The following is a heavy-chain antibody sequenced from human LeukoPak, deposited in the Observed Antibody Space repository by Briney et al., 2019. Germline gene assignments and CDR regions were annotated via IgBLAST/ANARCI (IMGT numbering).Heavy chain of an antibody. V-gene: IGHV4-59*08. CDR2: VSYSGNT. Sequence: SETLSLTCTVSGGSIGTSYWSWIRQPPGKGLEWIGYVSYSGNTNYNPSLKSRVTVSVDSSKNQFSLKLSSVTAADTAVYYCARQPYTSMSPFDYWGQGTLVTVSS. CDR3: ARQPYTSMSPFDY. J-gene: IGHJ4*02. CDR1: GGSIGTSY. D-gene: IGHD5-18*01.